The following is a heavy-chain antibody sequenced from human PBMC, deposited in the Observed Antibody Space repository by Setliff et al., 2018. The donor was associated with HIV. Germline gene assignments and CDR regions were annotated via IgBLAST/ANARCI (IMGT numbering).Heavy chain of an antibody. J-gene: IGHJ4*02. CDR1: GFTFSSYA. CDR3: TSRIVTTSDY. D-gene: IGHD4-17*01. V-gene: IGHV3-15*01. Sequence: GGSLRLSCAASGFTFSSYAMSWVRQAPGKGLEWVGRVKTKTEGETTDYIAPVKGRFAISRDDSKNTLYLQMNSLKPEDSGVYYCTSRIVTTSDYWGQGALVTVSS. CDR2: VKTKTEGETT.